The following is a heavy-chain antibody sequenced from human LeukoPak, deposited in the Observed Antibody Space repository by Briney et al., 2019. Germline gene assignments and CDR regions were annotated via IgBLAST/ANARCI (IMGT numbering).Heavy chain of an antibody. V-gene: IGHV3-74*01. D-gene: IGHD3-10*01. CDR1: GFTFSNYW. J-gene: IGHJ5*02. Sequence: GGSLRLSCAASGFTFSNYWMHWVRQAPGKGLVWVSRINSDGSSTSYADSVKGRFTISRDNAKNTLYLQMNSLRAEDTAVYYCARIPLNLLNWFDPWGQGTLVTVSS. CDR2: INSDGSST. CDR3: ARIPLNLLNWFDP.